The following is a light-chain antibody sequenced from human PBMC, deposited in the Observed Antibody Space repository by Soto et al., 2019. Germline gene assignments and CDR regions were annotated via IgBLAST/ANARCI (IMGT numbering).Light chain of an antibody. CDR1: SSDVGAYNY. CDR3: ASDEDSTLEV. J-gene: IGLJ2*01. Sequence: QSALTQPASVSGSPGQSITISCTGTSSDVGAYNYVSWYQHHPGTPPRLIINDVSHRPSGVSNRFSGSKSGNTASLTISGLQAEDEDDYYSASDEDSTLEVFGGGTKLTVL. CDR2: DVS. V-gene: IGLV2-14*03.